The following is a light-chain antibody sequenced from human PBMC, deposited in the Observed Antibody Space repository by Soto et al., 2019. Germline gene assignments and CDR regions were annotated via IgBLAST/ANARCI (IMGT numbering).Light chain of an antibody. V-gene: IGKV3D-20*02. CDR1: QSISSNY. J-gene: IGKJ1*01. Sequence: EIVLTQSPGTLSLSPGEGATLSCRASQSISSNYLAWYQQKPGQAPRLLIYGASSRATGIPDRFSGSGSGTDFTLTINSLEPEDFALYYCQQRYNWPPTFGQGTKVDIK. CDR3: QQRYNWPPT. CDR2: GAS.